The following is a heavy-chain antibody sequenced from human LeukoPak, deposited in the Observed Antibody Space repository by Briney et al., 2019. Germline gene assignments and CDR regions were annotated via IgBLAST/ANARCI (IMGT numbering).Heavy chain of an antibody. CDR2: ITSTSSYI. V-gene: IGHV3-21*01. Sequence: GGSLRLSCAASGFSFSNYNMNWVRQAPGKGLEWVSSITSTSSYIYYADSVKGRFTISRDNAKNSLYLQMNSLRAEDTAVYYCARDPYSGSYGDYYYYYMDVWGKGTTVIISS. CDR1: GFSFSNYN. CDR3: ARDPYSGSYGDYYYYYMDV. D-gene: IGHD1-26*01. J-gene: IGHJ6*03.